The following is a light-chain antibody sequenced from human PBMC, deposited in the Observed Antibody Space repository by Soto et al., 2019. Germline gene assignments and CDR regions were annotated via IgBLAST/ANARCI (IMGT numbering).Light chain of an antibody. V-gene: IGKV3-20*01. CDR1: QSVSSSY. Sequence: EIVLTQSPGTLSLSQGEGATLSCRASQSVSSSYFAWYQQKPGQAPRLLIYGASSRATDIPDRFSGSGSGTDFTLTISRLEPEDFAVYYCQQYGSSPWTFGQGTKVETK. CDR2: GAS. CDR3: QQYGSSPWT. J-gene: IGKJ1*01.